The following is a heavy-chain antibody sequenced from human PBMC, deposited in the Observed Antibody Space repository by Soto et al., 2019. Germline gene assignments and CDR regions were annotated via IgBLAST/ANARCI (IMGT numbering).Heavy chain of an antibody. CDR3: ARDPNTYDFWAGSFYYHGVHV. J-gene: IGHJ6*02. D-gene: IGHD3-3*01. CDR2: INTGNRNT. CDR1: GYTFTEND. Sequence: ASVKVSCKASGYTFTENDINWVRQAPGKGLAWMGTINTGNRNTKNALKFQGRVAMTRETSINTVYLELSSLTSEDTAVYFCARDPNTYDFWAGSFYYHGVHVWGQGTPVTVSS. V-gene: IGHV1-46*01.